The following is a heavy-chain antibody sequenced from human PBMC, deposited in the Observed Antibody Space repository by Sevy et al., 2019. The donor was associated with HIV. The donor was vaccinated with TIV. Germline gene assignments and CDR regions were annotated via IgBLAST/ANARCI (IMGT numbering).Heavy chain of an antibody. CDR3: AKVYGSGSYYNRFDF. CDR2: ISGSGSST. D-gene: IGHD3-10*01. CDR1: GFTFSSYA. Sequence: GGYLRLSCAASGFTFSSYAMSWVRQAPGKGLEWVSGISGSGSSTDVADSVKGRFTISRDNSKNTLYLQMNSLRADDTAVYYCAKVYGSGSYYNRFDFWGQGTLVTVSS. V-gene: IGHV3-23*01. J-gene: IGHJ4*02.